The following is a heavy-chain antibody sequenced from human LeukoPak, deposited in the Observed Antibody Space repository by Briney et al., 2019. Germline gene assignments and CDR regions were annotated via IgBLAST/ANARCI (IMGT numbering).Heavy chain of an antibody. V-gene: IGHV1-2*02. CDR3: ARDFSIVVVDYDGGGVDY. D-gene: IGHD3-22*01. CDR2: INPNSGGT. J-gene: IGHJ4*02. CDR1: GYTFTGYY. Sequence: GASVKVSCKASGYTFTGYYMHWVRQAPGQGLEWMGWINPNSGGTNYAQKFQGRVTKTRDTSISTAYMELSRLRSDDTAVYYCARDFSIVVVDYDGGGVDYWGQGTLVTVSS.